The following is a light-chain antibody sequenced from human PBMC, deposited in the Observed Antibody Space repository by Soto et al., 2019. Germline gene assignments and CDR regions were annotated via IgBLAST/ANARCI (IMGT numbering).Light chain of an antibody. CDR1: SANIGSNT. CDR2: SNN. V-gene: IGLV1-44*01. CDR3: AAWDDSPNAFYV. Sequence: QSVLTRPPSASGTPGQGVAISWSGSSANIGSNTVNWYQQFPETAPKLLIYSNNQRPSGVPDRFSGSKSGTSAPLAISGLQSEDEAHYYCAAWDDSPNAFYVFGTGTKVTVL. J-gene: IGLJ1*01.